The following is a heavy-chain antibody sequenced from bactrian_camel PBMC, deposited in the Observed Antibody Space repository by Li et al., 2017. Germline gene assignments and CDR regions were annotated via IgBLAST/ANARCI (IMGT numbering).Heavy chain of an antibody. J-gene: IGHJ4*01. V-gene: IGHV3S53*01. Sequence: HVQLVESGGGSVQAGGSLRLACAASGYTASVNCVGWFRQAPGKEREGVATVAPSGKTYCADSVKGRFTITQDNGKNTVYLQMNNLKPEDTAMYYCAADHNRGCMGWPTVEYDITGQGTQVTVS. CDR2: VAPSGKT. D-gene: IGHD3*01. CDR3: AADHNRGCMGWPTVEYDI. CDR1: GYTASVNC.